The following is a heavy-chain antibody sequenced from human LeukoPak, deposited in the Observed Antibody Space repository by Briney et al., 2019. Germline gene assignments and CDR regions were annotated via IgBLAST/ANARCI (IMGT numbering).Heavy chain of an antibody. J-gene: IGHJ6*02. CDR1: GFTFSTYA. V-gene: IGHV3-48*02. D-gene: IGHD3-22*01. CDR3: ARGGSGYGDYSYFYGMDV. Sequence: PGGSLRLSCGASGFTFSTYAMNWVRQAPGKGLEWVSYISSSSSTIYHADSVKGRFTISRDSAKNSLYLQMNSLRDEDTAVYYCARGGSGYGDYSYFYGMDVWGQGTTVTVSS. CDR2: ISSSSSTI.